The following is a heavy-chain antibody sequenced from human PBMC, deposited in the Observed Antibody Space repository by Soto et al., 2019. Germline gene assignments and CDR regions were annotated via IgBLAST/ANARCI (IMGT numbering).Heavy chain of an antibody. CDR1: GYTFTGHY. V-gene: IGHV1-2*02. CDR3: GRGRSGELVVFY. Sequence: QVQLVQSGAEVKKSWASVKVSCKASGYTFTGHYIHWVRQAPGQGPEWVGEIGPNKGDTKYAQKFQGRVNMTRDTSISTVYMELSNLSPDDTAVYYCGRGRSGELVVFYWGQGTLVTVYS. CDR2: IGPNKGDT. J-gene: IGHJ4*02. D-gene: IGHD1-7*01.